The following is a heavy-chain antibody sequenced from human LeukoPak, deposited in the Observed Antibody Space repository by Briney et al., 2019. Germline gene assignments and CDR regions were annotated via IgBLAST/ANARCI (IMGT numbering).Heavy chain of an antibody. V-gene: IGHV4-34*01. CDR2: INHSGST. CDR1: GGSFSGYY. Sequence: SETLSLTCAVYGGSFSGYYWSWIRQPPGKGLEWIGEINHSGSTNYNPSLKSRVTISVDTSKNQFSLKLSSVTAADTAVYYCARGGPGGYFDYGGQGTLVTVSS. CDR3: ARGGPGGYFDY. J-gene: IGHJ4*02. D-gene: IGHD3-10*01.